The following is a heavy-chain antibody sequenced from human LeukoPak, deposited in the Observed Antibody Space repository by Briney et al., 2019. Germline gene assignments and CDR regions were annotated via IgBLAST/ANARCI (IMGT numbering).Heavy chain of an antibody. D-gene: IGHD6-13*01. J-gene: IGHJ4*02. Sequence: ASVKVSCKASGYTFTSYGISWVRQAPGQGLEWMGWMRAYNDNTNYAQTLKGRVTMTTETSTSTAYMELRSLRSDDMAVYYCARGRSGSTWSDDWGQGTLVIVSS. CDR1: GYTFTSYG. CDR2: MRAYNDNT. V-gene: IGHV1-18*03. CDR3: ARGRSGSTWSDD.